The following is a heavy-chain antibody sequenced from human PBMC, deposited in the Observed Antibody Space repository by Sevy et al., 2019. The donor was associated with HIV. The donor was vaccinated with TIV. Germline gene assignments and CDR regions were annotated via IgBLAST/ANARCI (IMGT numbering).Heavy chain of an antibody. CDR2: ISGGDTTT. Sequence: GGSLRLSCAASGFNLTDYYINWIRQAPGKGLEWIPYISGGDTTTYYSDSVKGRFTVSRDNAKNSVFLQMISLRAGDTAVYYCAAISGYCRDGTCYTGTSIDQRGEGSLVTVSS. J-gene: IGHJ4*02. CDR1: GFNLTDYY. D-gene: IGHD2-15*01. CDR3: AAISGYCRDGTCYTGTSIDQ. V-gene: IGHV3-11*01.